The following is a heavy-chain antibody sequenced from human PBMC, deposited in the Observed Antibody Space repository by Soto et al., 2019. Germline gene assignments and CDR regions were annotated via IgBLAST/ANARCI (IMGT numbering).Heavy chain of an antibody. D-gene: IGHD2-15*01. CDR3: ARDPHSYCSGGICYSNWFDP. Sequence: GGSLRLSCAASGFTFSRYSMNWVRQAPGKGLEWVSYISSSSSTIYYADSVKGRFTISRDNAKNSLYLQMDSLRDEDTAVYYCARDPHSYCSGGICYSNWFDPWGQGTLVTVSS. J-gene: IGHJ5*02. CDR2: ISSSSSTI. V-gene: IGHV3-48*02. CDR1: GFTFSRYS.